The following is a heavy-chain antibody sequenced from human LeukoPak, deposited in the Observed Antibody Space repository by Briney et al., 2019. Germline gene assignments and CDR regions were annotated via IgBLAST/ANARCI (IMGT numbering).Heavy chain of an antibody. CDR2: ISPSGDIK. D-gene: IGHD5-24*01. Sequence: GGSLRLSGVPSVFNFSRHGMNWVRQAPGKGLEWVSGISPSGDIKYYVDSVKGRFTVSRDNSKNTLYLQINSLRDEDTAVYYCAKDGAWLQYNDWGQGTLVTVSS. CDR3: AKDGAWLQYND. V-gene: IGHV3-23*01. J-gene: IGHJ4*02. CDR1: VFNFSRHG.